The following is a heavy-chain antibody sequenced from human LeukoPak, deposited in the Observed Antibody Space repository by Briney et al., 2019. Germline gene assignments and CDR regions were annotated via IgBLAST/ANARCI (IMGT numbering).Heavy chain of an antibody. J-gene: IGHJ5*02. V-gene: IGHV4-34*01. D-gene: IGHD6-19*01. CDR2: INHSGST. CDR1: GGSFSGYY. CDR3: ARVVRIAVAGTNWFDP. Sequence: PSETLSLTCAVYGGSFSGYYRSWIRQPPGKGLEWIGEINHSGSTNYNPSLKSRVTISVDTSKNQFSLKLSSVTAADTAVYYCARVVRIAVAGTNWFDPWGQGTLVTVSS.